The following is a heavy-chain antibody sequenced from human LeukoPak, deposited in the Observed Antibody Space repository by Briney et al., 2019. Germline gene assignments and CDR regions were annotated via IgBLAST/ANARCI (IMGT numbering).Heavy chain of an antibody. Sequence: GASVKVSCKASGYTFTGYYMHWVRQAPGQGLEWMGWINPNSGNTNYAQKLQGRVTMTTDTSTSTAYMELRSLRSDDTAVYYCATHSTRIAVRPSDYYYYMDVWGKGTTVTVSS. CDR2: INPNSGNT. D-gene: IGHD6-6*01. CDR3: ATHSTRIAVRPSDYYYYMDV. V-gene: IGHV1-18*04. J-gene: IGHJ6*03. CDR1: GYTFTGYY.